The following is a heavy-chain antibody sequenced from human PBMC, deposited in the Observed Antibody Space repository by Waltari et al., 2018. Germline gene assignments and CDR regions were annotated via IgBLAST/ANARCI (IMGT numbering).Heavy chain of an antibody. J-gene: IGHJ4*02. CDR3: ATVPERTKGQYYFDD. D-gene: IGHD2-8*01. CDR2: FDPEAGET. CDR1: GYTLMDLS. Sequence: QVHLVQSGAEVKKPGASVKVSCKVYGYTLMDLSIHWVRQAPGRGLEWLGGFDPEAGETIYAQRFQGRVTMTEDISSDTAYMEVSNLKSEDTAMFYCATVPERTKGQYYFDDWGQGTLVIVSS. V-gene: IGHV1-24*01.